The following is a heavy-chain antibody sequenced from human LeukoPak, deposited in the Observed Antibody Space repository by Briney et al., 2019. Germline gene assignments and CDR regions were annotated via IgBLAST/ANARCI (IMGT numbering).Heavy chain of an antibody. V-gene: IGHV4-34*01. CDR3: ARGSTYYYDSSGYYFDY. D-gene: IGHD3-22*01. CDR1: GGSFSGYY. Sequence: SETLSLTCAVYGGSFSGYYWSWIRQPPGKGLEWIGEINHSGSTNYNPSLKSRVTISVDTSKNQFSLKLSSVTAADTAVYYCARGSTYYYDSSGYYFDYWGQGTLVTVSS. CDR2: INHSGST. J-gene: IGHJ4*02.